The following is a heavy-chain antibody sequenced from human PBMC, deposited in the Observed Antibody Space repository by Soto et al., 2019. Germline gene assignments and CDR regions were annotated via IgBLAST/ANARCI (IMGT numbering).Heavy chain of an antibody. Sequence: QVQLVESGGGVVQPGRSLRLSCAASGFTFSSYGIHWVRQAPGKGLEWVAVISYDGSNKYFADSVKGRFTISRDNSQNTLYLQMNSLRAEDTVVYHCAKQVVPHTNGLDSWGQGTMVTVCS. CDR1: GFTFSSYG. CDR2: ISYDGSNK. D-gene: IGHD2-8*01. CDR3: AKQVVPHTNGLDS. J-gene: IGHJ3*02. V-gene: IGHV3-30*18.